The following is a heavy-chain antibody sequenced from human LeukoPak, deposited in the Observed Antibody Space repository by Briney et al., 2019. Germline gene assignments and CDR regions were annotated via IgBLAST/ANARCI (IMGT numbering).Heavy chain of an antibody. Sequence: SETLSLTCTVSGGSISSSSFYWGWIRQSPGKGLEWIGNIFYSGSTFYNPSLMSRVTMSVDKSKNQFSLKLTSVTTADTAVYYCARDVGATTGIDFWGQGTLVTVSS. J-gene: IGHJ4*02. D-gene: IGHD1-26*01. CDR3: ARDVGATTGIDF. CDR2: IFYSGST. V-gene: IGHV4-39*07. CDR1: GGSISSSSFY.